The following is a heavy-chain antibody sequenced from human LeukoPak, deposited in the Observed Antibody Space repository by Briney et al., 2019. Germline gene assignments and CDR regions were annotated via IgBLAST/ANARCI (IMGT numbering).Heavy chain of an antibody. CDR2: INTNSGDT. CDR1: GYTFTSYA. CDR3: ARDQVGAARFDS. D-gene: IGHD2-15*01. Sequence: ASVKVSCKASGYTFTSYAMNWVRQAPGQGLEWMGWINTNSGDTNYAQKFQGRVTMTRDTSISTAYMELSRLRSDDTAVYYCARDQVGAARFDSWGQGTLVTVSP. J-gene: IGHJ4*02. V-gene: IGHV1-2*02.